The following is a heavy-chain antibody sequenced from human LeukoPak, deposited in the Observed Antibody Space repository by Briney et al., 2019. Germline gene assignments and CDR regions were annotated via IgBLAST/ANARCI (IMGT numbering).Heavy chain of an antibody. Sequence: ASVKVSCKASGYTFTSYDINWVRQATGQGLEWMGWMNPNSGNTGYAQKFQGRVTMTRNTSISTAYMELSSLRSEDTAVYYCARSPITMVRGVILYFDYWGQGTLVTVSS. V-gene: IGHV1-8*01. CDR3: ARSPITMVRGVILYFDY. CDR1: GYTFTSYD. D-gene: IGHD3-10*01. CDR2: MNPNSGNT. J-gene: IGHJ4*02.